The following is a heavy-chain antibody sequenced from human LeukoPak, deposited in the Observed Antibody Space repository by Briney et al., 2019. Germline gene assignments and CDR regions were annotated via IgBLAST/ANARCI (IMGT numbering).Heavy chain of an antibody. CDR1: GFTFSSHL. J-gene: IGHJ5*02. V-gene: IGHV3-7*01. D-gene: IGHD5-12*01. Sequence: GGSLRLSCAGSGFTFSSHLMSWVRQAPGKGLEWVASIKEDGSEKHYVDSVEGRFTISRDNAKNSLFLQMNSLRAEDTAVYYCAKGRGYKTGNWFDPWGQGTLVTVSS. CDR3: AKGRGYKTGNWFDP. CDR2: IKEDGSEK.